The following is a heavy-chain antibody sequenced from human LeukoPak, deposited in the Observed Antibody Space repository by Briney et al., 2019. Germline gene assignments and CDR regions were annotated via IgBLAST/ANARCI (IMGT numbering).Heavy chain of an antibody. J-gene: IGHJ4*02. CDR2: ISGSGGNT. Sequence: PGGSLRLSCAASGFTFSNYAMHWVRQAPGKGLEWVSGISGSGGNTYYAEALTGRFTVSRDNSKDTLYLQMNSLRAEDTALYYCAKGGLRGGTYNDDFWGQGTLVTVSS. D-gene: IGHD3-16*01. CDR1: GFTFSNYA. V-gene: IGHV3-23*01. CDR3: AKGGLRGGTYNDDF.